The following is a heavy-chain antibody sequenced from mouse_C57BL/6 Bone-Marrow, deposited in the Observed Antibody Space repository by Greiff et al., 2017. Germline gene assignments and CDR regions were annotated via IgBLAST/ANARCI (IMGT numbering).Heavy chain of an antibody. CDR3: TRGGTTVVATRGPWFAY. V-gene: IGHV1-15*01. D-gene: IGHD1-1*01. CDR1: GYTFTDYE. J-gene: IGHJ3*01. Sequence: QVQLQQSGAELVRPGASVTLSCKASGYTFTDYEMHWVKQTPVHGLEWIGAIDPETGGTAYNQKFKGTAILTADTSSSTAYMELRSLTSEDSAVYYCTRGGTTVVATRGPWFAYWGQGTLVTVSA. CDR2: IDPETGGT.